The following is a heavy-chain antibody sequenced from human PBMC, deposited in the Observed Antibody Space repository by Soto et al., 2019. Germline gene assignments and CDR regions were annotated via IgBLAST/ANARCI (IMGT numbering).Heavy chain of an antibody. CDR1: GSSFRSYW. D-gene: IGHD3-10*01. Sequence: GGSLKIACKGSGSSFRSYWLGWVRQMPVQGLEWMGIINPGDSDNRYSPSFPGQVTMSVDKSISTAYLQLSSLKAAETAMYYCARHREINNGVFALDIWGQGTMVTVSS. CDR3: ARHREINNGVFALDI. CDR2: INPGDSDN. J-gene: IGHJ3*02. V-gene: IGHV5-51*01.